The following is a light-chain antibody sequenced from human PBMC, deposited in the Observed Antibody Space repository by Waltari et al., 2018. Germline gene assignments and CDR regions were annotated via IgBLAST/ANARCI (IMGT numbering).Light chain of an antibody. CDR3: QQRSSWLT. J-gene: IGKJ4*01. CDR1: QSVSSY. Sequence: EIVLTQSPATLSLSPGERAPLSCRASQSVSSYLAWYQQKPGQAPRLLIYDASNRATGIPARFSGSGSGTDFTLTISSLEPEDFAVYYCQQRSSWLTFGGGTMVEIK. V-gene: IGKV3-11*01. CDR2: DAS.